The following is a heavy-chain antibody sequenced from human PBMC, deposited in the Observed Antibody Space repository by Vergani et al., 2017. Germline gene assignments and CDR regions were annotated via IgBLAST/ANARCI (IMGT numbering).Heavy chain of an antibody. Sequence: QVQLQESGPGVVKPSQTLSLTCTVSGGSISSGGYYWSWIRQHPGKGLEWIGYIYYSGSTYYNPSLKSRVTMSVDTSKNQFSLKLSSVTAADTAVYYCARGWLEYCSSTSCSNGYMAVWGKGTTVTVS. J-gene: IGHJ6*03. CDR3: ARGWLEYCSSTSCSNGYMAV. D-gene: IGHD2-2*01. CDR2: IYYSGST. V-gene: IGHV4-31*03. CDR1: GGSISSGGYY.